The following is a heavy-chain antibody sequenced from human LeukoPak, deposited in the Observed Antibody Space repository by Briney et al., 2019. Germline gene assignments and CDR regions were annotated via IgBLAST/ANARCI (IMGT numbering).Heavy chain of an antibody. Sequence: GGSLRLSCSASGFTFSNYAMHRVRQAPGKGLEFVSGISSTGGSTNYPDSVKDRFSISRDNSKNTLYLQMNSLRAEDTAVYYCARDVPHNWFDTWGQGTLVTVSS. CDR1: GFTFSNYA. CDR2: ISSTGGST. CDR3: ARDVPHNWFDT. J-gene: IGHJ5*02. V-gene: IGHV3-64*04.